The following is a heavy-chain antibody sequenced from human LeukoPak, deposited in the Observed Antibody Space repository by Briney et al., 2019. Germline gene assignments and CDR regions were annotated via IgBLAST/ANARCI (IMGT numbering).Heavy chain of an antibody. J-gene: IGHJ4*02. V-gene: IGHV3-7*01. CDR1: GFIYSSFW. CDR2: IEPDGSGK. D-gene: IGHD2-2*01. CDR3: ARDHAYRTDY. Sequence: GGSLRLSCAASGFIYSSFWMSWVRQAPGKGLEWVANIEPDGSGKNYVDSVRGRFTISRDNAKNSLYLQMNSVRVEDSAVYYCARDHAYRTDYWGQGTLVTVSS.